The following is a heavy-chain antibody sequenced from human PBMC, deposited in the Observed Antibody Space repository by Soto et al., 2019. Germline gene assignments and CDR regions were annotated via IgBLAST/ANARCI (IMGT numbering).Heavy chain of an antibody. J-gene: IGHJ3*02. D-gene: IGHD3-3*01. V-gene: IGHV1-2*02. Sequence: QLHLVQSGAVVKKPGASVTVSCSASGYPVTAYYMHWVRQAPGRGLEWMGGINPATGAAKYTQTFQGRVTISRATSKSSVFMELSGLPSADPAVFYCARGGGVGVAGSAAFDMWGQGTLVTVSS. CDR3: ARGGGVGVAGSAAFDM. CDR1: GYPVTAYY. CDR2: INPATGAA.